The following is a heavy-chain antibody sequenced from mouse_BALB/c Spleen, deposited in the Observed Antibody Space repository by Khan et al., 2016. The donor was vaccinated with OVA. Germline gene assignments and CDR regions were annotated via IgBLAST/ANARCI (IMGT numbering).Heavy chain of an antibody. J-gene: IGHJ3*01. CDR2: ISDGASYP. V-gene: IGHV5-4*02. Sequence: EVELVESGGGLVKPGGTLKLSCAASGFTFSDYYMYWVRQTPGKRLEWVATISDGASYPSYPDGVKGRFAFSRDTAKNTVYLQMSNLKNEDTAMYYCAGAGYGGFDYWGQGTLVTVSS. CDR3: AGAGYGGFDY. D-gene: IGHD1-1*02. CDR1: GFTFSDYY.